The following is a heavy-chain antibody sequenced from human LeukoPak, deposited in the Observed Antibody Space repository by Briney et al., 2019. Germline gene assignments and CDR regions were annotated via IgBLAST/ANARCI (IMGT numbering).Heavy chain of an antibody. J-gene: IGHJ4*02. V-gene: IGHV3-15*01. CDR2: IKSKTYGGTT. Sequence: GGSLRLSCAASGFTFSNAWMSWVRQRPGKGLEWVGRIKSKTYGGTTDYAAPVKGRFTISRDDSENTLYLQMNSLNTEDTAIYYCTAGFYDFWSGRAHFDYWGQGALVTVSS. CDR3: TAGFYDFWSGRAHFDY. CDR1: GFTFSNAW. D-gene: IGHD3-3*01.